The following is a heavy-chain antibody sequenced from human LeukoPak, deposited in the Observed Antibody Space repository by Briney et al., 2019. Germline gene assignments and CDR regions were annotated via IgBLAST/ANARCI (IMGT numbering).Heavy chain of an antibody. D-gene: IGHD3-3*01. Sequence: ASVKVSCKASGYTFIGYYIHWVRQAPGQGLEWMGWINPNSGGTNSAQKFQGRVTMTRDTSISAAYMELSRLKSDDTAVYYCARKIDFWSGYSYWGQGTLVTVSS. J-gene: IGHJ4*02. CDR2: INPNSGGT. CDR1: GYTFIGYY. CDR3: ARKIDFWSGYSY. V-gene: IGHV1-2*02.